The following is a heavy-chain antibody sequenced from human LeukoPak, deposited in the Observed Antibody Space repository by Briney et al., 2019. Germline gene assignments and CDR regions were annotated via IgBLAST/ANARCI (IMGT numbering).Heavy chain of an antibody. Sequence: GGSLRLSCAASGFTFSSYSMNWVRQAPGKGLEWVSSISSSSSYIYYADSVKGRFTISRDNAKNSLYLQMNSLRAEDTAVYYCALELVGEYFQHWGQGTLVTVST. CDR2: ISSSSSYI. D-gene: IGHD1-26*01. CDR1: GFTFSSYS. J-gene: IGHJ1*01. V-gene: IGHV3-21*01. CDR3: ALELVGEYFQH.